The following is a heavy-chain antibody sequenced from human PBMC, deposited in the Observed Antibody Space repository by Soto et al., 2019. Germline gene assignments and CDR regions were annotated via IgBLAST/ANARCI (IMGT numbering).Heavy chain of an antibody. Sequence: PSETLSLTCAAYGGSFSGYYWSWIRQPPGKGLEWIGEINHSGSTNYNPSLKSRVTISVDTSKNQFSLKLSSVTAADTAVYYCARKDSIVVVPAAMEYFDYWGQGTLVTVSS. CDR1: GGSFSGYY. CDR3: ARKDSIVVVPAAMEYFDY. V-gene: IGHV4-34*01. D-gene: IGHD2-2*01. J-gene: IGHJ4*02. CDR2: INHSGST.